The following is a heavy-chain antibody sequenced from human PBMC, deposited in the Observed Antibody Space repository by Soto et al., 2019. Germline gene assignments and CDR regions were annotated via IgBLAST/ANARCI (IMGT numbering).Heavy chain of an antibody. D-gene: IGHD3-16*01. V-gene: IGHV3-48*02. J-gene: IGHJ4*01. Sequence: EVRLVESGGGLVQPGGSLRLSCAASGFTFSSYSMNWVRQAPGKGLEWVSYISSSSSTIYYADSVKGRFTISRDNVKNPLYLQMYGLRDEDTAVYYCARDPCTYGNFDYWGRGTLVTVSS. CDR3: ARDPCTYGNFDY. CDR2: ISSSSSTI. CDR1: GFTFSSYS.